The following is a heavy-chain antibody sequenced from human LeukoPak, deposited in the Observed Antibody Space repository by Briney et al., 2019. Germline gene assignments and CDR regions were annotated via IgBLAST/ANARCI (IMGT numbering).Heavy chain of an antibody. V-gene: IGHV3-23*01. CDR1: GFTFSSYA. Sequence: GGPLRLSCAASGFTFSSYAMSWVRQAPGKGLEWVSAISGSGGSTYYADSVKGRFAISRDNSKNTLYLQMNSLRAEDTAVYYCAKDCSSGWYYYGMDVWGQGTTVTVSS. CDR2: ISGSGGST. D-gene: IGHD6-19*01. CDR3: AKDCSSGWYYYGMDV. J-gene: IGHJ6*02.